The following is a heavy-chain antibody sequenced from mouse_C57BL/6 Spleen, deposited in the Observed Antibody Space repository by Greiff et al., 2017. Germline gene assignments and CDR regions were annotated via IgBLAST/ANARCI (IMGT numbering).Heavy chain of an antibody. Sequence: EVQLQQSGAELVRPGASVKLSCTASGFNIKDYYMHWVKQRPEQGLEWIGRIDPEDGDTEYAPKFQGKATMTADTSSNTAYLQLSSLTSEDTAVSYCTTGYGSSYAMDYWGQGTSVTVSS. CDR2: IDPEDGDT. CDR1: GFNIKDYY. D-gene: IGHD1-1*01. J-gene: IGHJ4*01. V-gene: IGHV14-1*01. CDR3: TTGYGSSYAMDY.